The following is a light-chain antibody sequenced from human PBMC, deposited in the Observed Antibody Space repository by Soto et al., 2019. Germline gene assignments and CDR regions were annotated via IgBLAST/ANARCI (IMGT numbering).Light chain of an antibody. V-gene: IGLV2-23*02. CDR3: CSYAGSSTYV. CDR2: EVT. J-gene: IGLJ1*01. CDR1: SSDVGSYNL. Sequence: QSVLNQRASVSGSPGQSITISCTGTSSDVGSYNLVSWYQQHPGKAPKLMIYEVTKRPSGVSNRFSGSKSGNAASLTISGLQAEDETDYYCCSYAGSSTYVFGTGTKVTVL.